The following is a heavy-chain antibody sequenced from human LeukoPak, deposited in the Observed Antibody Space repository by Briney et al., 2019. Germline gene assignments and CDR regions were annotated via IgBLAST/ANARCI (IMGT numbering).Heavy chain of an antibody. CDR1: GFTFSSYS. CDR2: ISSSSSYI. V-gene: IGHV3-21*01. D-gene: IGHD3-10*01. J-gene: IGHJ6*04. CDR3: ARGRILWFGELSSHYGMDV. Sequence: PGGSLRLSCAASGFTFSSYSMNWVRQAPGKGLEWVSSISSSSSYIYYADSVKGRFTISRDNAKNSLYLQMNSLRAEVTAVYYCARGRILWFGELSSHYGMDVWGKGTTVTVSS.